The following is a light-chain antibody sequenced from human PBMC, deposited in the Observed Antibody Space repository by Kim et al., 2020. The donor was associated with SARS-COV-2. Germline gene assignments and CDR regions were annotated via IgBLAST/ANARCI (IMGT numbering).Light chain of an antibody. CDR3: QAWDSSTEV. CDR1: KLGDKY. CDR2: QDS. Sequence: VSPEQTASITCSGDKLGDKYACWYQQKPGQSPVLVIYQDSKRPSGIPERFSGSNSGNTATLTIGGTQAMDEADYYCQAWDSSTEVFGTGTKVTVL. V-gene: IGLV3-1*01. J-gene: IGLJ1*01.